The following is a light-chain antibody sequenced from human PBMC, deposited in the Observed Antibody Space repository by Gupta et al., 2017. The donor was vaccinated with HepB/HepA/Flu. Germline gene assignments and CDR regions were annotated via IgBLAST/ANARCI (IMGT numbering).Light chain of an antibody. CDR1: SSNSGAGYG. V-gene: IGLV1-40*01. CDR3: QSYDISLSGYV. Sequence: PRPSVVALAPESGVTSPCIGTSSNSGAGYGVHWYQQVPGTAPTLLIYGKNNRPSGVSERFSGSKSGTSASLAITGLQAEDEADYYCQSYDISLSGYVFGTGTKVTVL. J-gene: IGLJ1*01. CDR2: GKN.